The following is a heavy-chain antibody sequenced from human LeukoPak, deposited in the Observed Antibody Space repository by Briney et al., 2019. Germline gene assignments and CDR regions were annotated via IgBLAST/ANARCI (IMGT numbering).Heavy chain of an antibody. J-gene: IGHJ4*02. CDR2: VSDSGGMT. Sequence: GGSLRLSCVASGFAFRTYAMSWVRQAPGKGLEWISGVSDSGGMTNYADSVKGRFTISRDNSKNTLYLQMSSLRAEDTAIYYCATRGRDREFDYWGQGTLVTVSS. CDR1: GFAFRTYA. D-gene: IGHD1-26*01. CDR3: ATRGRDREFDY. V-gene: IGHV3-23*01.